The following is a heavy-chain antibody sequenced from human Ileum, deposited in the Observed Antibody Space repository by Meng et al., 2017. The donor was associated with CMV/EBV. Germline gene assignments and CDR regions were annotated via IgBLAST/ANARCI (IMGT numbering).Heavy chain of an antibody. V-gene: IGHV1-69*01. Sequence: TINTNANNREGQDHGQGLEWLGGIIPSMGTATYAEKFQGRVTITAGESTGTGYMELSSLRSDNTAVYYCARPRARRHSGYANPGASDYWGQGTLVTVSS. CDR2: IIPSMGTA. J-gene: IGHJ4*02. CDR1: TINTNA. D-gene: IGHD5-12*01. CDR3: ARPRARRHSGYANPGASDY.